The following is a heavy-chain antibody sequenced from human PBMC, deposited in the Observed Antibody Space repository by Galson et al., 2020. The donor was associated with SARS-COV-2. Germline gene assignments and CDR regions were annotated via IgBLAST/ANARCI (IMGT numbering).Heavy chain of an antibody. CDR3: AKERQGSLWFGELSDGMDV. V-gene: IGHV3-30*04. Sequence: QAGGSLRLSCAASGFTFSSYAMHWVRQAPGKGLEWVAVISYDGSNKYYADSVKGRFTISRDNSKNTLYLQMNSLRAEDTAVYYCAKERQGSLWFGELSDGMDVWGQGTTVTVSS. CDR1: GFTFSSYA. CDR2: ISYDGSNK. J-gene: IGHJ6*02. D-gene: IGHD3-10*01.